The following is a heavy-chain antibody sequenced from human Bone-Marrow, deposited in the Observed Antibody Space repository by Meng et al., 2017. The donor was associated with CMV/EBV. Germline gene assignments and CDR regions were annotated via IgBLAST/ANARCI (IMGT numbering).Heavy chain of an antibody. CDR3: TTDRWYFNV. J-gene: IGHJ2*01. Sequence: LSCAASGFTCNNAWMSWVRQAPGKGLEWVGRIESKTDGGTIDYAAPVKGRFTISRDDSKKMLFLRMNSLKTEDTAVYYCTTDRWYFNVWGRGTLVTVSS. CDR2: IESKTDGGTI. CDR1: GFTCNNAW. V-gene: IGHV3-15*04.